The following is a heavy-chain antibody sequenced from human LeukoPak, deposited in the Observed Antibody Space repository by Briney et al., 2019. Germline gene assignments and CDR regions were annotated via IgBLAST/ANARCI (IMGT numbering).Heavy chain of an antibody. J-gene: IGHJ1*01. Sequence: GGSLRLSCAPSGFTVSINYMSWVRQAPGKGLEWVSVIYSGGTTYYPDSLKGRFTIPRDNSKNTLYLQMNSLRAEDTAVYYCARARIAAADYWGQGTLVTVSS. CDR1: GFTVSINY. V-gene: IGHV3-66*02. D-gene: IGHD6-13*01. CDR2: IYSGGTT. CDR3: ARARIAAADY.